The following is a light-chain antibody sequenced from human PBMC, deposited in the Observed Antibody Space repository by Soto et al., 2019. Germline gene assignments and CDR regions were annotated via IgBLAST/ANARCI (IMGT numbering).Light chain of an antibody. Sequence: QSALTQPASVSGSPRQSITISCTGTSSDVGGYNYVSWYQQHPGKAPTLMIYDVSNRPSGVSNRFSGSKSGNTASLAISGLQAEDEADYYCSSYTSSSPLEFGGGTKLTVL. CDR1: SSDVGGYNY. CDR2: DVS. V-gene: IGLV2-14*01. J-gene: IGLJ2*01. CDR3: SSYTSSSPLE.